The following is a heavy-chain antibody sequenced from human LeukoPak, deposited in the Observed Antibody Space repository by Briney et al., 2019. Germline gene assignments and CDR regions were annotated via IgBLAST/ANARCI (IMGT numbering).Heavy chain of an antibody. J-gene: IGHJ4*02. CDR2: TRNKANTYTT. V-gene: IGHV3-72*01. CDR3: VRVCGGASCYPVFDY. D-gene: IGHD2-15*01. CDR1: GFTFSVHY. Sequence: GGSLRLSCAASGFTFSVHYMDWVRQAPRKGLEWVGCTRNKANTYTTEYAASVKGRFTISRDDSNNSLYLQMNSLKTEDTAVYYCVRVCGGASCYPVFDYWGPGTLVTVSS.